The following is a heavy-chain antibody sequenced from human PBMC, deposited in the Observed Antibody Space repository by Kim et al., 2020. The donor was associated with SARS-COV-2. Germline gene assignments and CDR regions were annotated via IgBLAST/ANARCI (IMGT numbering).Heavy chain of an antibody. V-gene: IGHV3-23*01. CDR3: AKAYCNSASCRPSYYYAMDV. Sequence: GGSLRLSCAASGFTFGSYTMNWVRQAPGKGLDWFSAISGSGLSTYYTDSVKGRFTISRDSSKNTLYLQMNSLRAEDTAVYYCAKAYCNSASCRPSYYYAMDVWGQGTTVTVSS. J-gene: IGHJ6*02. CDR2: ISGSGLST. D-gene: IGHD2-2*01. CDR1: GFTFGSYT.